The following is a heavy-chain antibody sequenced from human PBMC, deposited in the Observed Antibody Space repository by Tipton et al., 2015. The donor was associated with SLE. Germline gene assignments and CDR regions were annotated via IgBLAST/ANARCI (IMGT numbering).Heavy chain of an antibody. CDR3: ARRVGNWYFDL. J-gene: IGHJ2*01. Sequence: TLSLTCSVSGGSISSGYYYWGWVRQPPGKGLESIGSISYTGSTYYTLSLKSRVSISVDKSKNQFFLKLTSVTAADTAMYYCARRVGNWYFDLWGRGTLVTVSS. D-gene: IGHD2-2*01. CDR2: ISYTGST. CDR1: GGSISSGYYY. V-gene: IGHV4-39*07.